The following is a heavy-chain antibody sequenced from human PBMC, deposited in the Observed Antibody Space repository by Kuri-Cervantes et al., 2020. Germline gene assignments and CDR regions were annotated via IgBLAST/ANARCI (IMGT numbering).Heavy chain of an antibody. CDR1: GYTFTSYD. D-gene: IGHD3-10*01. J-gene: IGHJ5*02. CDR3: ARDRAMVRGVIKILNWFDP. Sequence: ASVKVSCKASGYTFTSYDINWVRQATGQGLEWMGWINAGNGNTKYSQKFQGRVTITRDTSASTAYMELSSLRSEDTAVYYCARDRAMVRGVIKILNWFDPWGQGTLVTVSS. CDR2: INAGNGNT. V-gene: IGHV1-3*01.